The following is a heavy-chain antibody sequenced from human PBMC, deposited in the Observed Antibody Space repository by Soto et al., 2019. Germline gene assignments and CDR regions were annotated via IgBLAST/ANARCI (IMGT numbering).Heavy chain of an antibody. V-gene: IGHV4-39*01. CDR3: ARGSTTEKVDS. Sequence: SETLSLTCTVSGGSISSSSYYWGWIRQPPGKGLEWIGSIYYSGSTYYNPSLKSRVTISVDTSKNQFSLKLSSVTAADTAVYYCARGSTTEKVDSWGQGILVTVSS. CDR1: GGSISSSSYY. CDR2: IYYSGST. J-gene: IGHJ4*02.